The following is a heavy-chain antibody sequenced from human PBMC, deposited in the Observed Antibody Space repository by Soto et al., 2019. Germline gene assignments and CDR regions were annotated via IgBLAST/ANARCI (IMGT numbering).Heavy chain of an antibody. D-gene: IGHD3-3*01. CDR2: ISGSGART. J-gene: IGHJ4*02. Sequence: GGSLRLSCAASGFTFSSLAMSWVRQAPGKGLEWVSAISGSGARTYYADSVKGRITTSRDNSKNTLFLQVSSLRDEDTAVYYCARGDSYYDFGVECWGQGTVVTVSS. CDR1: GFTFSSLA. V-gene: IGHV3-23*01. CDR3: ARGDSYYDFGVEC.